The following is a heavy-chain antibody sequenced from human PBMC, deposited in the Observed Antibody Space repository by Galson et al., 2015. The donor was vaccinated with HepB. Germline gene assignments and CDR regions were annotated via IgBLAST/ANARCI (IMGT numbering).Heavy chain of an antibody. CDR2: INSRGST. J-gene: IGHJ4*02. Sequence: SETLSLTCTVSGGALSSYLWTWIRQPPGKGLEWVGYINSRGSTDYNPSLKSRVSISVDTCKKQFSLRLSSVTAADTAVYYCARERVGGDFDHWGQGTPVTVSS. D-gene: IGHD2-2*01. V-gene: IGHV4-59*12. CDR3: ARERVGGDFDH. CDR1: GGALSSYL.